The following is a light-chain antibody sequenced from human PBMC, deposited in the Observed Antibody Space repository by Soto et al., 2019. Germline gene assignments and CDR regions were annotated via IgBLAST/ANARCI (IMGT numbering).Light chain of an antibody. V-gene: IGLV2-23*02. CDR1: SSDVVGYNL. CDR2: EVS. J-gene: IGLJ2*01. Sequence: QSALTQPASVSGSPGQSITISCTGTSSDVVGYNLVSWYQQHPGTAPKLMIYEVSKPPSGVSYRFSGSKSGNTASLTISGLQADDEADYYSCSYASTSISVVFGGGTKLTVL. CDR3: CSYASTSISVV.